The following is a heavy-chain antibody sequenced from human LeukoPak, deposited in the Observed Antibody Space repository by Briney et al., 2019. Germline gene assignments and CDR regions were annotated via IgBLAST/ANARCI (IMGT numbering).Heavy chain of an antibody. J-gene: IGHJ4*02. D-gene: IGHD3-3*01. CDR1: GGSFSGYY. CDR3: ARDTYDFWSGYWPN. CDR2: IYTSGST. V-gene: IGHV4-4*07. Sequence: PSETLSLTCAVYGGSFSGYYWSWIRQPAGKGLEWIGRIYTSGSTNYNPSLESRVTISVDTSKNQFSLKLSSVTAADTAVYYCARDTYDFWSGYWPNWGQGTLVTVSS.